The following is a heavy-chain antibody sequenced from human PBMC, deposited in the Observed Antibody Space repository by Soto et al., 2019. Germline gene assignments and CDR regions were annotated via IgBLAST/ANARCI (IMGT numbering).Heavy chain of an antibody. Sequence: ASVKVSCKASGYTFTSYYMHWVRQAPGQGLEWMGIINPSGGSTSYAQKFQGRVTMTRDTSTSTVYMELSSLRSEDTAVYYCARPGITVIVGEPYYFDYWGQGTLVTVSS. D-gene: IGHD3-22*01. V-gene: IGHV1-46*01. J-gene: IGHJ4*02. CDR3: ARPGITVIVGEPYYFDY. CDR2: INPSGGST. CDR1: GYTFTSYY.